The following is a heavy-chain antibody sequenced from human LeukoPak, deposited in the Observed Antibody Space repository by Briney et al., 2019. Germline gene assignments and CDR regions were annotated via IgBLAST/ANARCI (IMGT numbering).Heavy chain of an antibody. J-gene: IGHJ6*03. CDR2: IIPIFGTA. CDR1: GGTFGSYA. CDR3: AKSPLIFGVAMRPLNYYMDV. D-gene: IGHD3-3*01. V-gene: IGHV1-69*13. Sequence: SVKVSCKASGGTFGSYAISWVRQAPGQGLEWMRGIIPIFGTANYAQKFQGRVTITADESTSTVYMELTSLRSEDTAVYYCAKSPLIFGVAMRPLNYYMDVWGKGTTVTVSS.